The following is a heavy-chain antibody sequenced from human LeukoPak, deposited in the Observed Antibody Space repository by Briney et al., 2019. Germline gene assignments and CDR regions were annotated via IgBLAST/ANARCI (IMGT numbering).Heavy chain of an antibody. CDR3: AREEGNSGDSWFDP. J-gene: IGHJ5*02. CDR2: ISSSGSTK. D-gene: IGHD4-23*01. CDR1: GFTFSTYN. Sequence: PGGSLRLSCAASGFTFSTYNMNWVRQAPGKGLEWVSYISSSGSTKYYADSVKGRSTISRDNVKNSLFLQMNSLSDEDTAVYYCAREEGNSGDSWFDPWGQGTLVTVSS. V-gene: IGHV3-48*02.